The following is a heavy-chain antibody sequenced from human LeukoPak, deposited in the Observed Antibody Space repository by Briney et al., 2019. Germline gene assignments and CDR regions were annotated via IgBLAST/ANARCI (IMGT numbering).Heavy chain of an antibody. CDR1: GDSVSSNSAA. CDR2: TYYRSKWDN. Sequence: SQTLSLTCAISGDSVSSNSAAWNWIRQSPSRGLEWLGRTYYRSKWDNAYAVSVQGRITIHPDTSKNQFSLQLNSVTPEDTAVYYCARGFYSGYGFDYWGQGTLVTVSS. V-gene: IGHV6-1*01. D-gene: IGHD5-12*01. CDR3: ARGFYSGYGFDY. J-gene: IGHJ4*02.